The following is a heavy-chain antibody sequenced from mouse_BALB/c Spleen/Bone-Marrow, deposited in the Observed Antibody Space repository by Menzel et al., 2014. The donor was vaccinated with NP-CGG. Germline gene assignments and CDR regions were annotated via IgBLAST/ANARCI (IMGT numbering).Heavy chain of an antibody. Sequence: GSELVRPGASVKLSCEASGYTFTSYWMHWVKQRPGQGLEWIGNIYPGSGSTNYDEKFKSKATLTVDTSSSTAYMQLSSLTSEDSAVYYCTNHYFDYWGQGTTLTVSS. CDR2: IYPGSGST. CDR3: TNHYFDY. CDR1: GYTFTSYW. V-gene: IGHV1S22*01. J-gene: IGHJ2*01.